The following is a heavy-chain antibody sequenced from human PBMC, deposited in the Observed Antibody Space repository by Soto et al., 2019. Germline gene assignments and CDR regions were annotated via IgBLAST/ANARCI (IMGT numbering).Heavy chain of an antibody. CDR3: AREVQVHTPAFVY. Sequence: QVQLVQSGAEMKKPGSSVKVSCQSSGGTFNTYAMNWVRQAPGQGPEWMGDISPMFGAANYAPKFQGRVTITADESTGTSYIQLRSLTSADTALYFCAREVQVHTPAFVYWGQGTLVTVSS. V-gene: IGHV1-69*19. CDR1: GGTFNTYA. CDR2: ISPMFGAA. J-gene: IGHJ4*02.